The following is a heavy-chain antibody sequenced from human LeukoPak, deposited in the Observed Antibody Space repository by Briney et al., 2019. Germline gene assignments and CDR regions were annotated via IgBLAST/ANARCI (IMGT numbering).Heavy chain of an antibody. J-gene: IGHJ4*02. D-gene: IGHD3-22*01. CDR3: ARDRHKYNYDSGGYPPY. CDR2: ISSSSSTI. CDR1: GFPFSAYA. Sequence: PPGGSLRLSCAASGFPFSAYAMSWVRQAPGKGLEWVSYISSSSSTIYYADSVKGRFTISRDNAKNSLYLQINTLRAEDTAVYYCARDRHKYNYDSGGYPPYWGQGTLVTASS. V-gene: IGHV3-48*01.